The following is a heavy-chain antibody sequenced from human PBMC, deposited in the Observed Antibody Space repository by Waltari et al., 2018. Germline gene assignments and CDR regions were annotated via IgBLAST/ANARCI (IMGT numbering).Heavy chain of an antibody. J-gene: IGHJ6*02. CDR1: GGTFSSHA. D-gene: IGHD3-3*01. CDR2: IIPIFGTA. CDR3: ARATAKHYDFWSGNYYYYGMDV. V-gene: IGHV1-69*01. Sequence: QVQLVQSGAEVKKPGSSVKVSCKASGGTFSSHAIRWVRQAPGQGLEWRGGIIPIFGTANYAQKFQGRVTITADESTSTAYMELSSLRSEDTAVYYCARATAKHYDFWSGNYYYYGMDVWGQGTTVTVSS.